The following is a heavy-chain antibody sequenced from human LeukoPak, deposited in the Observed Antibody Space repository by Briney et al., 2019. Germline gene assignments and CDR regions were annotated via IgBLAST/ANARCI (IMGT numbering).Heavy chain of an antibody. CDR2: IYYSGST. Sequence: ASETLSLTCAVYGGSFSGYYWGWIRQPPGKGLEWIGNIYYSGSTYDNPSLKSRVTISVDTSKNQFSLKLSSVTAADTAVYYCARVATAGAYNWFDPWGQGTLVTVSS. V-gene: IGHV4-34*01. CDR3: ARVATAGAYNWFDP. J-gene: IGHJ5*02. D-gene: IGHD4/OR15-4a*01. CDR1: GGSFSGYY.